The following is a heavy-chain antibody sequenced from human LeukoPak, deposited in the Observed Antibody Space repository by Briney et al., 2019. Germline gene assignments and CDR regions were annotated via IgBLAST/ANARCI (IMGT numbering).Heavy chain of an antibody. D-gene: IGHD6-19*01. CDR2: IYYSGST. V-gene: IGHV4-59*01. CDR1: GGSISSYY. Sequence: SETLSLTCTVSGGSISSYYWSWIRQPPGKGLEGIGYIYYSGSTNYNPSLKSRVIISVGTSKNQFSLKLSSVTAADTAVYYCARVEAVAGTNYYYGMDVWGQGTTVTVSS. CDR3: ARVEAVAGTNYYYGMDV. J-gene: IGHJ6*02.